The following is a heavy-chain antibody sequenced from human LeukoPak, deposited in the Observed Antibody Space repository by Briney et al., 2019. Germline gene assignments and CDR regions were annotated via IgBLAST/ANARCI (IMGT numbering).Heavy chain of an antibody. CDR1: GFTFSSYA. J-gene: IGHJ3*02. Sequence: PGGSLRLSCAASGFTFSSYAMSWVRQAPGKGLEWVSAISGSGGSTYYADSVKGRFTISRDNSKNTLHLQMNSLRAEDTAIYYCAKDREYSSGPHDAFDIWGQGTMVTVSS. D-gene: IGHD6-19*01. CDR2: ISGSGGST. V-gene: IGHV3-23*01. CDR3: AKDREYSSGPHDAFDI.